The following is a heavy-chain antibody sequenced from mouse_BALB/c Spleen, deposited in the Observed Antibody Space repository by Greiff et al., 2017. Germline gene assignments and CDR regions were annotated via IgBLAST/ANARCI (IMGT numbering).Heavy chain of an antibody. CDR1: GYSITSDYA. Sequence: VQLQQSGPGLVKPSQSLSLTCTVTGYSITSDYAWNWIRQFPGNKLEWMGYISYSGSTSYNPSLKSRISITRDTSKNQFFLQLNSVTTEDTATYYCASQTARATFAYWGQGTLVTVSA. V-gene: IGHV3-2*02. CDR3: ASQTARATFAY. J-gene: IGHJ3*01. CDR2: ISYSGST. D-gene: IGHD3-2*01.